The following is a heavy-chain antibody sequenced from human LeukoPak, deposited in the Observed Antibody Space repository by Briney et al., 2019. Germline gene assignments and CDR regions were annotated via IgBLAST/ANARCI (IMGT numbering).Heavy chain of an antibody. D-gene: IGHD6-13*01. Sequence: PSETLSLTCTVSGRSISSSSYYWGWIRQPPGKGLEWIGSIYYSGSTYYNPSLESRVPISVDTSKNQFSLKLSSVTAADTAVYYCARQSGPYASRWFDYWGQGTLVTVSS. V-gene: IGHV4-39*01. CDR3: ARQSGPYASRWFDY. J-gene: IGHJ4*02. CDR2: IYYSGST. CDR1: GRSISSSSYY.